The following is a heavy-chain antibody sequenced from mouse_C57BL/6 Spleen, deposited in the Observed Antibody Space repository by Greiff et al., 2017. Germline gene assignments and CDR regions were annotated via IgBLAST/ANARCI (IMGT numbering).Heavy chain of an antibody. CDR3: TRVYYSNLFAY. Sequence: EVKLMESGEGLVKPGGSLKLSCAASGFTFSSYAMSWVRQTPEKRLEWVAYISSGGDYIYYADTVKGRFTISRDNARNTLYLQMSSLKSEDTAMYYCTRVYYSNLFAYWGQGTLVTVSA. CDR1: GFTFSSYA. V-gene: IGHV5-9-1*02. CDR2: ISSGGDYI. J-gene: IGHJ3*01. D-gene: IGHD2-5*01.